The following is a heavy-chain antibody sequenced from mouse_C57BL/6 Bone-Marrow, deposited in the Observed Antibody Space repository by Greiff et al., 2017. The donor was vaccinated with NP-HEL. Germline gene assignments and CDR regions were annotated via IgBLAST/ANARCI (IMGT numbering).Heavy chain of an antibody. CDR3: ARHELPSLAYAMDY. V-gene: IGHV1-62-2*01. CDR1: GYPFTEYT. J-gene: IGHJ4*01. CDR2: FFPGSGSI. Sequence: VQLQPSGAELVKPGASVKLSCKGSGYPFTEYTIHLVKQRSGQGLEWVGWFFPGSGSIKYNEKVKDKATLTADKSSSTVYMELSRLTSEDSAVYFCARHELPSLAYAMDYWGQGTSVTVSS.